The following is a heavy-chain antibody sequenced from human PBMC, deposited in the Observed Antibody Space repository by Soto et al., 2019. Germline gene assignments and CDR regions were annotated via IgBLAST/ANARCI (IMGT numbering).Heavy chain of an antibody. CDR2: ISSSSSYT. CDR3: ASISVAGTGVY. Sequence: QVQLVESGGGLVKPGGSLRLSCAASGFTFSDYYMSWIRQAPGKGLEWVSYISSSSSYTNYADSVKGRFTISRDNAKKQLYLQMNSLRAEDAAVYYCASISVAGTGVYWGQGTMVTVSS. J-gene: IGHJ4*02. V-gene: IGHV3-11*05. CDR1: GFTFSDYY. D-gene: IGHD6-19*01.